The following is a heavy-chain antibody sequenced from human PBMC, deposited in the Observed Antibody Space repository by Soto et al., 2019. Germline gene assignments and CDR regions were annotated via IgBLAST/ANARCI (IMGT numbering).Heavy chain of an antibody. CDR2: INPSGGST. CDR1: GYTFTSYY. V-gene: IGHV1-46*01. Sequence: QVQLVQSGAEVKKPGASVKVSCKASGYTFTSYYMHWVRQAPGQGLEWMGIINPSGGSTSYAQKFQGRGTMTRRTSTRTVYMELSSLRSEDTAVYYCARDGRETYYHDRSGYYRFFDYWGQGTLVTVSS. CDR3: ARDGRETYYHDRSGYYRFFDY. J-gene: IGHJ4*02. D-gene: IGHD3-22*01.